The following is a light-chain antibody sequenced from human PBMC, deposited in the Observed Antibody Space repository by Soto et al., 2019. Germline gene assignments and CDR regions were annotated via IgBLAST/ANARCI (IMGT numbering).Light chain of an antibody. CDR3: QQANSFPIT. CDR1: QSVGSN. Sequence: EIVMTQSPATLSVSPGERATLSCRASQSVGSNLAWYQQKPGQAPRLLIYGASTRATGIPDRFSGSGSGTDFTLTISSLQPEDCAIYFCQQANSFPITFGQGTRLEI. CDR2: GAS. J-gene: IGKJ5*01. V-gene: IGKV3D-15*01.